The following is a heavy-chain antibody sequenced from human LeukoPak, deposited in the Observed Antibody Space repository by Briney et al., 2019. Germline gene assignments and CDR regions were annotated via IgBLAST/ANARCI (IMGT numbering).Heavy chain of an antibody. CDR1: GDSVSSNSAA. CDR3: AREGGYSYARLRDGMDV. J-gene: IGHJ6*02. D-gene: IGHD5-18*01. V-gene: IGHV6-1*01. CDR2: TYYRSTWYN. Sequence: SQTLSLTCSISGDSVSSNSAAWNWIRQSPSRGLEWLGRTYYRSTWYNDYAVSVKSRITINPDTSKNQFSLQLNSVTPEDTAVYYCAREGGYSYARLRDGMDVWGQGTTVTVSS.